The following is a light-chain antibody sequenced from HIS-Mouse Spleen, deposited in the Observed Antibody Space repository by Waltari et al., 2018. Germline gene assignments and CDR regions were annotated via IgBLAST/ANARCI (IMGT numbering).Light chain of an antibody. Sequence: DIVMTQSPATLSVSPGERATLPCRASQSVSSNLAWYQQKPGQAPRLLIYGASTRATGIPARFSGSGSGTEFTLTISSMQSEDFAVYYCQQYNNWLWTFGQGTKVEIK. CDR2: GAS. CDR3: QQYNNWLWT. J-gene: IGKJ1*01. V-gene: IGKV3-15*01. CDR1: QSVSSN.